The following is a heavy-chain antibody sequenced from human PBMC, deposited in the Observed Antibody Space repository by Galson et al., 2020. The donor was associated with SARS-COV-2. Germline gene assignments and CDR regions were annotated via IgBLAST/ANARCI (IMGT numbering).Heavy chain of an antibody. V-gene: IGHV3-66*01. CDR1: GFTVSTNY. Sequence: GGYLRLSCAASGFTVSTNYMTWVRQAPGKGLEWVSVIYSGGSTYYADSVKGRFTISRDNAKNTLYLQMNSLRAEDTAVYYCARDGGPSGVFGVIRSQKAGMYYYYGMDVWGQGATVTVSS. CDR2: IYSGGST. CDR3: ARDGGPSGVFGVIRSQKAGMYYYYGMDV. J-gene: IGHJ6*02. D-gene: IGHD3-3*01.